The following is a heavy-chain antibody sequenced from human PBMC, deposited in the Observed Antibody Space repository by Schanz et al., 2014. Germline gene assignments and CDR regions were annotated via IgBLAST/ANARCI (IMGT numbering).Heavy chain of an antibody. D-gene: IGHD3-9*01. CDR2: IWYDENNK. V-gene: IGHV3-33*08. CDR1: GFTLSSYA. Sequence: QVQLVESGGGVVQPGRSLRLSCAAYGFTLSSYAMHWVRQAPGKGLEWVAVIWYDENNKYYADSVKGRFTMSRDNSKNTLYLQMNSLRAEDTAVYYCARDAADFYDILTEEDYWGQGTLXTVSS. J-gene: IGHJ4*02. CDR3: ARDAADFYDILTEEDY.